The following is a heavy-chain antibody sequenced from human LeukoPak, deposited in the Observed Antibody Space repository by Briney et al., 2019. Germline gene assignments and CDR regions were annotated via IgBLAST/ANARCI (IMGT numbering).Heavy chain of an antibody. CDR2: IYYSGST. CDR3: ARDGEMGTIENYFDY. CDR1: AGSISSSSYY. V-gene: IGHV4-39*07. D-gene: IGHD5-24*01. J-gene: IGHJ4*02. Sequence: SETLSLTCTVSAGSISSSSYYWGWIRQPPGKGLEWIGSIYYSGSTHYNPSLKSRVTISVDTSKNQFSLKLSSVTAADTAVYYCARDGEMGTIENYFDYWGQGTLVTVSS.